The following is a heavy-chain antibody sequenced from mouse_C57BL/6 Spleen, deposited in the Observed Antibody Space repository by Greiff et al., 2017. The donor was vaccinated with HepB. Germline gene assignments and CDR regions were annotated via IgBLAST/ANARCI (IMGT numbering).Heavy chain of an antibody. CDR2: INPNNGGT. CDR3: ARRGAHGYYFDY. D-gene: IGHD3-1*01. CDR1: GYTFTDYY. J-gene: IGHJ2*01. Sequence: EVQLQQSGPELVKPGASVKISCKASGYTFTDYYMNWVKQSHGKSLEWIGDINPNNGGTSYNQKFKGKATLTVDKSSSTAYMELRSLTSEDSAVYYCARRGAHGYYFDYWGQGTTLTVSS. V-gene: IGHV1-26*01.